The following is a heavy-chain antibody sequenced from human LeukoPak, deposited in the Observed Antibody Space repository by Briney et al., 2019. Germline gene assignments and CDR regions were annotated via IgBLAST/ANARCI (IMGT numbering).Heavy chain of an antibody. Sequence: GGSLRLSCAASGFTFSSYAMTWVRQAPGKGLEWVSGISGGGGSTYYADSVRGRFTISRDNSKNTLYLQMNSLRAEDTAVYYCAKNLAAAAPGYFDYWGQGTLVTVSS. D-gene: IGHD6-13*01. J-gene: IGHJ4*02. CDR1: GFTFSSYA. CDR2: ISGGGGST. V-gene: IGHV3-23*01. CDR3: AKNLAAAAPGYFDY.